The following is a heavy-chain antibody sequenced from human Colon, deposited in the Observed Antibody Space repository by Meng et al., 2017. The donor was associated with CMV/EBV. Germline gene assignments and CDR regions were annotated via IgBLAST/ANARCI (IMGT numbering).Heavy chain of an antibody. CDR3: ARNRLECGGDCYFADS. Sequence: GESLKISCVASGFSVSRNYISWVRQGPGKGLEWVSVIYDTGRTYYADPVKGRFTVSRDESKNTVFLQMNNLRTEDTAVYYCARNRLECGGDCYFADSWGQGTQVTVSS. D-gene: IGHD2-21*02. V-gene: IGHV3-66*01. CDR2: IYDTGRT. J-gene: IGHJ5*02. CDR1: GFSVSRNY.